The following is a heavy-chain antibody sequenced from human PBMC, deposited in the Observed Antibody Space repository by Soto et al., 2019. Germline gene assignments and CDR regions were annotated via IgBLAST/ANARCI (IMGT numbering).Heavy chain of an antibody. CDR2: ISYAGSNK. CDR3: AKDTYYHDSSGYYIFDS. CDR1: GLTFSSYG. J-gene: IGHJ4*02. D-gene: IGHD3-22*01. Sequence: QVQLVESGGGVVQPGRSLRLSCAASGLTFSSYGVHWVRQAPGKGLEWGAVISYAGSNKHYADFVKGRFTISRDNSKNTLDLQMNTLRAEDTAVYYCAKDTYYHDSSGYYIFDSWGQGTLVTVSS. V-gene: IGHV3-30*18.